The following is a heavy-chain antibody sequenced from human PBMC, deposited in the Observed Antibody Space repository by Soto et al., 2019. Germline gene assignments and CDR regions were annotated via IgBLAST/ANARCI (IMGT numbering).Heavy chain of an antibody. V-gene: IGHV1-2*02. CDR3: AREGGLRYFDWLPHNWFDP. Sequence: ASVKVSCKASGYTFTGYYMHWVRQAPGQGLEWMGWINPNSGGTNYAQKFQGRVTMTRDTSISTAYMELSSLRSEDTAVYYCAREGGLRYFDWLPHNWFDPWGQGTLVTVSS. CDR1: GYTFTGYY. J-gene: IGHJ5*02. CDR2: INPNSGGT. D-gene: IGHD3-9*01.